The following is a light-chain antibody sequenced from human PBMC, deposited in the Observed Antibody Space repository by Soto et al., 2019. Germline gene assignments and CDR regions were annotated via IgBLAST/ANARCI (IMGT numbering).Light chain of an antibody. V-gene: IGKV3-15*01. Sequence: LMTHSPATLYLSPGERGTLASRASQTVSRNLAWYQQRPGQAPRLLIYDISNRAAGVPARFSGSASETEFPLTIRSLTSEDSAVYFCQQYNTWPSFGQGTRLEIK. CDR2: DIS. CDR1: QTVSRN. CDR3: QQYNTWPS. J-gene: IGKJ5*01.